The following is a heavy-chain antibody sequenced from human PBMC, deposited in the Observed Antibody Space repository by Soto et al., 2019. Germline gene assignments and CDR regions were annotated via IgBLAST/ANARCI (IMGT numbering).Heavy chain of an antibody. CDR2: IYYSGST. V-gene: IGHV4-59*08. CDR1: GGSISSYY. D-gene: IGHD6-19*01. J-gene: IGHJ4*02. CDR3: ARQSPSGWRFDY. Sequence: PSETLSLTCTVSGGSISSYYWSWIRQPPGKGLEWIGYIYYSGSTNYNPSLKSRVTISVDTSKNQFSLKLSSVTAAYTAVYYCARQSPSGWRFDYWGQGTLVTVSS.